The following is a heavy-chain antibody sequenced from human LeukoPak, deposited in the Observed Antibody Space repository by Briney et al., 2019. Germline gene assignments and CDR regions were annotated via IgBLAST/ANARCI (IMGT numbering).Heavy chain of an antibody. V-gene: IGHV3-33*06. CDR1: GFTFSSYG. CDR3: AKDETTSSGWYVFDY. Sequence: PGRSLRLSCAASGFTFSSYGMHWVRQAPGKGLEWVAVTWYDGSNKYYADSVKGRFTISRDNSKNTLYLQMNSLRAEDTAVYYCAKDETTSSGWYVFDYWGQGTLVTVSS. CDR2: TWYDGSNK. J-gene: IGHJ4*02. D-gene: IGHD6-19*01.